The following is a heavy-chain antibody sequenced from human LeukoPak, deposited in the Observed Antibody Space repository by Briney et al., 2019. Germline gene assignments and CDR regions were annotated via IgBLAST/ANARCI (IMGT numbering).Heavy chain of an antibody. Sequence: GGSLQISCQGSGSTFTSYWIGWVRQVPGKGLEGMGIIYPGDSDTRYSPSFQGQVTISADKSISTAYLQWSSLKASDTAMYYCARYYDFWSGYLDYWGQGTLVTVSS. V-gene: IGHV5-51*01. CDR3: ARYYDFWSGYLDY. CDR2: IYPGDSDT. CDR1: GSTFTSYW. J-gene: IGHJ4*02. D-gene: IGHD3-3*01.